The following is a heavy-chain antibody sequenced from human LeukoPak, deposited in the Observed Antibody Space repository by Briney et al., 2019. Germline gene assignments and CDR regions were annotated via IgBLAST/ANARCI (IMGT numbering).Heavy chain of an antibody. Sequence: SVKVSCKASGGTFTSYVISWVRQAPGQGLEWMGGIIPIFGTANYAQKFQGRVTITADESTSTAYMELSSLRSEDTAVYYCARALLRYCSSTSCYWFDPWGQGTLVTVSS. J-gene: IGHJ5*02. CDR1: GGTFTSYV. D-gene: IGHD2-2*01. V-gene: IGHV1-69*13. CDR2: IIPIFGTA. CDR3: ARALLRYCSSTSCYWFDP.